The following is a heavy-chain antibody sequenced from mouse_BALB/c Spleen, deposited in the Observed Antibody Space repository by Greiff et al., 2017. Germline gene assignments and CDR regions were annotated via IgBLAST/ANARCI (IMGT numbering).Heavy chain of an antibody. V-gene: IGHV5-9*03. CDR1: GFTFSSYT. CDR3: ARGYGSSSFAY. D-gene: IGHD1-1*01. Sequence: EVNLVESGGGLVKPGGSLKLSCAASGFTFSSYTMSWVRQTPEKRLEWVATISSGGGNTYYPDSVKGRFTISRDNAKNNLYLQMSSLRSEDTALYYCARGYGSSSFAYWGQGTLVTVSA. J-gene: IGHJ3*01. CDR2: ISSGGGNT.